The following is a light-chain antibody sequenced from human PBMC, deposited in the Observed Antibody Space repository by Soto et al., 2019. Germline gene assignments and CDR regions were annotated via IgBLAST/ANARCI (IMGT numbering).Light chain of an antibody. CDR2: DVS. CDR3: SSYTSSSTWV. V-gene: IGLV2-14*01. Sequence: QSALTQAASVSGSPGQSITISCTGTSSDIGSYNYVSWYQQHPGKAPKLIIYDVSSRPSGVSDRFVGSKSGNTASLTISGLQGEDGADYYCSSYTSSSTWVFGGGTKLTVL. J-gene: IGLJ3*02. CDR1: SSDIGSYNY.